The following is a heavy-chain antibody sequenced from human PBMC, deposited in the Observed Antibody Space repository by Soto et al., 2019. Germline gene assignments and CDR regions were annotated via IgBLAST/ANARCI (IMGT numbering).Heavy chain of an antibody. CDR2: ISYDGSNR. CDR3: AKVTFSGDYYYSYGLDV. V-gene: IGHV3-30*18. J-gene: IGHJ6*02. D-gene: IGHD1-26*01. CDR1: GFTFSAYA. Sequence: LRLSCAASGFTFSAYAMHWVRQDTGKGLEWGAVISYDGSNRYYAGSVKGRFTISRENSKYTLYLQMNSLRAEDTAVYFCAKVTFSGDYYYSYGLDVWGQGTTVTVSS.